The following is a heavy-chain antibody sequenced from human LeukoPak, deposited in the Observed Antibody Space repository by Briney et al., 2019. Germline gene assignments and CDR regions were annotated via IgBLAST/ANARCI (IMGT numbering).Heavy chain of an antibody. Sequence: PSETLSLTCAVYGGSFSGYYWSWIRQPAGKGLEWIGRIYTSGSTNYNPSLKSRVTMSVDTSKNRFSLKLSSVTAADTAMYYCAREQWQQLVTRQPPNWFDPWGQGTLVTVSS. CDR3: AREQWQQLVTRQPPNWFDP. D-gene: IGHD6-13*01. V-gene: IGHV4-4*07. CDR1: GGSFSGYY. CDR2: IYTSGST. J-gene: IGHJ5*02.